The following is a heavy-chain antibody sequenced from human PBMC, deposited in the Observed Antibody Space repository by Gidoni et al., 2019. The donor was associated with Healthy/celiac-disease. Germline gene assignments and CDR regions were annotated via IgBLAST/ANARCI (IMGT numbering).Heavy chain of an antibody. J-gene: IGHJ5*02. CDR3: ARGLLGLGPIRNWFDP. D-gene: IGHD3-16*01. V-gene: IGHV4-34*01. CDR1: GGSFSGYY. Sequence: QVQLQQWGAGLLKPSATLSLPCVVYGGSFSGYYWSWIRQPPGKGLEWIGEIKHSGSTNYNPSLKSRVTISVDTSKNQFSLKLSSVTAADTAVYYCARGLLGLGPIRNWFDPWGQGTLVTVSS. CDR2: IKHSGST.